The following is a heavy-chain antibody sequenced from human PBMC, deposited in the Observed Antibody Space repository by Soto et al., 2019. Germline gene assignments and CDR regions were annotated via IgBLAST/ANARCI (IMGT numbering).Heavy chain of an antibody. CDR1: GFNFINAW. CDR2: IKSKADGETT. D-gene: IGHD1-26*01. V-gene: IGHV3-15*07. Sequence: EVQLVESGGGLVEPGGSLRLSCAASGFNFINAWMHWVRQAPGKGLEWVGRIKSKADGETTDYAAPVKGRFIISRDDSKNTLYLQINSLKMEDTAVYYCSALGLWGQGTTVTVSS. J-gene: IGHJ6*02. CDR3: SALGL.